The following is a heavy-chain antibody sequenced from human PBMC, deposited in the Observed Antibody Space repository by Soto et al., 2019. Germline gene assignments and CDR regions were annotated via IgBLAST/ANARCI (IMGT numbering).Heavy chain of an antibody. CDR3: APFPSSSARIDY. Sequence: QVQLVQSGAEVKKPGSSVKVSCKASGDTFSRYAISWVRQAPGQGLEWMGGIIPIFGTANYAQKFQGRVTITADESTSTAYMELSSLRSEDTAVYYCAPFPSSSARIDYWGQGTLVTVSS. V-gene: IGHV1-69*01. CDR2: IIPIFGTA. J-gene: IGHJ4*02. D-gene: IGHD3-22*01. CDR1: GDTFSRYA.